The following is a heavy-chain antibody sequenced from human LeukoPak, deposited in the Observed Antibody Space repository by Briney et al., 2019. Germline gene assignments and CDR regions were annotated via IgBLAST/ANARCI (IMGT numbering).Heavy chain of an antibody. CDR3: AARRGDY. CDR1: GFSFSNYW. V-gene: IGHV3-7*01. J-gene: IGHJ4*02. Sequence: GGSLRLSCAASGFSFSNYWMSWVRQAPGKGLEWVANINQDGSDKYYVGSVKGRFTVSRDNAQNSLYLQMDSLRADDTAIYYCAARRGDYWGQGTLVTVSS. CDR2: INQDGSDK.